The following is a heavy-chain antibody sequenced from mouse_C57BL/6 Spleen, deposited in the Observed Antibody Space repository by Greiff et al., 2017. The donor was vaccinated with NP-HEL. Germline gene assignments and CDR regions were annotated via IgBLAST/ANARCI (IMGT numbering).Heavy chain of an antibody. CDR3: AKRGGCRFGYFDV. J-gene: IGHJ1*03. Sequence: QVQLKESGPGLVAPPQSLSITCTVSGFSLTNYGVDWVRQPPGKGLEWLGVIWGGGSTNYNSALMSRLIISKDSSKSHVFLKMNSLPTDDTAIYCCAKRGGCRFGYFDVWGTGTTVTVSS. D-gene: IGHD2-14*01. CDR1: GFSLTNYG. CDR2: IWGGGST. V-gene: IGHV2-9*01.